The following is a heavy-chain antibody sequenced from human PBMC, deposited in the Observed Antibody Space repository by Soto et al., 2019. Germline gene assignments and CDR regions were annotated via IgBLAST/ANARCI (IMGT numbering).Heavy chain of an antibody. CDR1: GFPLSNYW. CDR3: TRVVDGSAGEFDY. V-gene: IGHV3-74*01. D-gene: IGHD3-10*01. Sequence: GGSLRLSCAASGFPLSNYWMHWVRQAPGEGLVWVSRIGSDGGGTTYADSVKGRFTISRDNAKNTLYLQMNSLRAEDTAVYYCTRVVDGSAGEFDYWGQGTLVTV. CDR2: IGSDGGGT. J-gene: IGHJ4*02.